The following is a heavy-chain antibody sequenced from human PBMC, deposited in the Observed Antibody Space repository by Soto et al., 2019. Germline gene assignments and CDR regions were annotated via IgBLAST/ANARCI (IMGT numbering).Heavy chain of an antibody. D-gene: IGHD5-12*01. CDR2: IIPIFGTA. V-gene: IGHV1-69*12. J-gene: IGHJ6*02. Sequence: QVQLVQSGAEVKKPGSSVKVSCKASGGTFSSYAISWVRQAPGQGLEWMGGIIPIFGTANYAQKFQGRVTSTADESTSTAYMELSSLRSEDTAVYYCARATQGRMATIRNHYYYGMDVWGQGTTVTVSS. CDR3: ARATQGRMATIRNHYYYGMDV. CDR1: GGTFSSYA.